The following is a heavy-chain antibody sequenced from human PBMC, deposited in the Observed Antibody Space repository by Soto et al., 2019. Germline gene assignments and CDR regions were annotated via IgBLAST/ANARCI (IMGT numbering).Heavy chain of an antibody. Sequence: PSETLSLTCAVYGGSFSGYYWSWIRQPPGKGLEWIGEINHSGSTNYNPSLKSRVTISVDTSKNQFSLKLSSVTAADTAVYYCARSGVWSGYRTKTFDYWGQGTLVTVSS. CDR3: ARSGVWSGYRTKTFDY. CDR1: GGSFSGYY. V-gene: IGHV4-34*01. CDR2: INHSGST. D-gene: IGHD3-3*01. J-gene: IGHJ4*02.